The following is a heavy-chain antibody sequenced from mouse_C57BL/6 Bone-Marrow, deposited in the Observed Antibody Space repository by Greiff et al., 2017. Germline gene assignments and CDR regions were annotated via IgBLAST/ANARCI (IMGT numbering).Heavy chain of an antibody. CDR1: GYSITSGYY. Sequence: DVQLQESGPGLVKPSQSLSLTCSVTGYSITSGYYWNWIRQFPGNKLEWMGYISYDGSNNYNPSLKNRISITRDTSKNQFFLKLNSVTTEDTATYYCARGRGSYFDYWGQGTTLTVSS. CDR2: ISYDGSN. J-gene: IGHJ2*01. CDR3: ARGRGSYFDY. V-gene: IGHV3-6*01.